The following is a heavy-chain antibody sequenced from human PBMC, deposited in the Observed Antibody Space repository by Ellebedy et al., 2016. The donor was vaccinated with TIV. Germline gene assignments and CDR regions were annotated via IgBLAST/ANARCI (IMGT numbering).Heavy chain of an antibody. J-gene: IGHJ6*02. CDR3: ARDHFDWSWNGMDV. CDR2: IYYSGST. Sequence: MPSETLSLTCTVSGRSISSGDYYWSWIRQPPGKGLEWIGYIYYSGSTYYNPSLKSRVTISVDTSNNQFFLKLTSVTAADTAVYYSARDHFDWSWNGMDVWGQGTTVTVSS. D-gene: IGHD3-9*01. CDR1: GRSISSGDYY. V-gene: IGHV4-30-4*01.